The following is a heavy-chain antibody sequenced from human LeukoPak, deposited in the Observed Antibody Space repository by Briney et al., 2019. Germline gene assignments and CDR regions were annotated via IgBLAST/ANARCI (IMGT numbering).Heavy chain of an antibody. CDR2: IRYDGSNK. V-gene: IGHV3-30*02. Sequence: EGSLRLSCAASGFTFSSFGMHWVRQAPGKGLEWVAFIRYDGSNKYYADSVKGRFTISRDNSKNTLYLQMNSLRAEDTAVYYCAKERNLAGSSTRIFDYWGQGTLVTVSS. CDR3: AKERNLAGSSTRIFDY. D-gene: IGHD2-2*01. CDR1: GFTFSSFG. J-gene: IGHJ4*02.